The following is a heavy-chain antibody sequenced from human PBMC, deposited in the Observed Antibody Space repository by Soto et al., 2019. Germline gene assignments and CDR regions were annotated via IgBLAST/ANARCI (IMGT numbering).Heavy chain of an antibody. CDR3: AREPSI. J-gene: IGHJ4*02. CDR1: VGSISSGGYY. CDR2: IYISGTT. V-gene: IGHV4-31*03. Sequence: QVQLQESGPGLVKPSQTLSLTCTVSVGSISSGGYYWSWIRQHPGKGLEWIGYIYISGTTDYNPSLRRRVTISVDTAKNQFSQKLSAVTAADTAVYDCAREPSIWGQGTLVTVS.